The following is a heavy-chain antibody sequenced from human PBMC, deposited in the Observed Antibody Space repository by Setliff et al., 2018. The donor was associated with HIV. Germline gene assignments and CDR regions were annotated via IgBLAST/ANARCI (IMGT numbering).Heavy chain of an antibody. J-gene: IGHJ1*01. CDR3: ARVPTSSWYVTTQRTKEYFHH. CDR1: GVSTSTSTYY. CDR2: IYYSGNT. V-gene: IGHV4-39*07. D-gene: IGHD6-13*01. Sequence: PSETLSLTCIVSGVSTSTSTYYWGWIRQPPGKGLEWIGYIYYSGNTYYNPSLKSRVAISIDTSRNQFSLRLSSVTAADTAIYYCARVPTSSWYVTTQRTKEYFHHWGQGTLVTVSS.